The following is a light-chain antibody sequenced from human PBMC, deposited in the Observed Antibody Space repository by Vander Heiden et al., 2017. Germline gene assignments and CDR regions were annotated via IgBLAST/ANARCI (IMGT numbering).Light chain of an antibody. Sequence: DVQMTQSQSSLSASVGDRVTITCRASQSVSTYLNWNQQKPGKVPELWSYGASTLQSGVSLRFIGSGSGTDFTLTISSLESEDFASYYCQQSFTTLKLTFGQGNMEEIK. CDR1: QSVSTY. V-gene: IGKV1-39*01. CDR2: GAS. J-gene: IGKJ1*01. CDR3: QQSFTTLKLT.